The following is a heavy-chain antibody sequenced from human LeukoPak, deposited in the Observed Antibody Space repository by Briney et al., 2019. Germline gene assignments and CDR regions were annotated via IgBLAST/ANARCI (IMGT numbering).Heavy chain of an antibody. CDR3: ASTHYDSSGHTSDY. Sequence: SETLSLTCTVSGGSMSSSTYYWGWIRQPPGKGLEWIGSMYYSGSTNYNPSLKSRVTISEDKSKNQFSLKLTSVTAADTAVYYCASTHYDSSGHTSDYWGQGTLVTVSS. D-gene: IGHD3-22*01. V-gene: IGHV4-39*07. CDR1: GGSMSSSTYY. J-gene: IGHJ4*02. CDR2: MYYSGST.